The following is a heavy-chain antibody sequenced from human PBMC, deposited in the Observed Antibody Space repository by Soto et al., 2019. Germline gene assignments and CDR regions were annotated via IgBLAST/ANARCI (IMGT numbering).Heavy chain of an antibody. J-gene: IGHJ3*02. D-gene: IGHD2-8*02. V-gene: IGHV3-23*01. CDR1: GFICSSYD. CDR3: AKATAAGGGAFEI. CDR2: ILVGGST. Sequence: GGSLRLSCAVSGFICSSYDMSWVRQAPGKGLEWVSTILVGGSTHYEDSVKGRFTISRDTSKNTVYLQMNSLTAGDTAVYYCAKATAAGGGAFEICGQGTMVTVSS.